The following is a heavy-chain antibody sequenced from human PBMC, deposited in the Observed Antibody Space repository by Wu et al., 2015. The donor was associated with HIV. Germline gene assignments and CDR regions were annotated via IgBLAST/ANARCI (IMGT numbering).Heavy chain of an antibody. CDR2: IHPKFDAA. V-gene: IGHV1-69*13. CDR1: GGTFSNFD. Sequence: QVQLVQSGSEVKKPGSSVKVSCKVSGGTFSNFDVNWVRQAPGQGLEWMGRIHPKFDAANYAENFQGRVTFTADESTTTAYMELTSLTLDDTAVYYCARVRAVTTLKPSLYYFDYWGQGTLVTVSS. D-gene: IGHD4-11*01. J-gene: IGHJ4*02. CDR3: ARVRAVTTLKPSLYYFDY.